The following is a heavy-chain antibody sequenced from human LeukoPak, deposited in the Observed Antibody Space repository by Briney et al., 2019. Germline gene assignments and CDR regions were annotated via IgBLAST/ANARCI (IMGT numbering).Heavy chain of an antibody. J-gene: IGHJ6*02. V-gene: IGHV3-23*01. Sequence: GGSLRLSCAASGFTFNTYAMTWVRQAPGKGLEWVSAIRGTGTKTHSADSVKGRFTISRDNSKNTLYLQMNSLRAEDTAVYYCARDTIVVVITGYYGMDVWGQGTTVTVSS. CDR2: IRGTGTKT. D-gene: IGHD3-22*01. CDR3: ARDTIVVVITGYYGMDV. CDR1: GFTFNTYA.